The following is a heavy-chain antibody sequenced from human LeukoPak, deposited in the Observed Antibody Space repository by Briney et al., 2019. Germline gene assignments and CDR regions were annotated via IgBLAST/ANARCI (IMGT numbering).Heavy chain of an antibody. CDR3: AKDPPQWLVGGFDY. J-gene: IGHJ4*02. CDR1: GFTLSSNY. CDR2: IYSGGST. V-gene: IGHV3-53*01. Sequence: GGSLRLSCAASGFTLSSNYVSWVRQPPGEVLEWVSFIYSGGSTYYADSVKGRFTISRDNSKNPLYLKLNTLRAEDTAVYYCAKDPPQWLVGGFDYWGQGTLVTVSS. D-gene: IGHD6-19*01.